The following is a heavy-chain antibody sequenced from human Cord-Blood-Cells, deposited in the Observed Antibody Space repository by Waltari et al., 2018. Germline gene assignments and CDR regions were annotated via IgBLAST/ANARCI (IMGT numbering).Heavy chain of an antibody. J-gene: IGHJ1*01. CDR2: IKSKTDGGTT. CDR1: GFTFSNAW. V-gene: IGHV3-15*01. CDR3: TIAAADTEYFQH. Sequence: AASGFTFSNAWMSWVRQAPGKGLEWVGRIKSKTDGGTTDYAAPVKGRFTISRDDSKNTLYLQMNSLKTEDTAMYYCTIAAADTEYFQHWGQGTLVTVSS. D-gene: IGHD6-13*01.